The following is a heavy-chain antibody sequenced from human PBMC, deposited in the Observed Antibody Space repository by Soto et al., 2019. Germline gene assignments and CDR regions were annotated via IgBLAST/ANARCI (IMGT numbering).Heavy chain of an antibody. CDR3: ARDLRITIFGVAPFDY. CDR2: ISAYNGNT. CDR1: GYTFTSYG. D-gene: IGHD3-3*01. J-gene: IGHJ4*02. Sequence: ASVKCSCKASGYTFTSYGISWVRQAPGQGLEWMGWISAYNGNTNYAQKLQGRVNMTTDTSTSTAYMELRSLRSDDTAVYYCARDLRITIFGVAPFDYWGQGTLVTVSS. V-gene: IGHV1-18*04.